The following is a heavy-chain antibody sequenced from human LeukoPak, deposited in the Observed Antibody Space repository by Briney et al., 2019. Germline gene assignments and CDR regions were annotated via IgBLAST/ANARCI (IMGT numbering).Heavy chain of an antibody. D-gene: IGHD5-24*01. J-gene: IGHJ4*02. CDR2: VYPGDSDT. CDR3: ASLGRDGYNYPDY. CDR1: GYSFTSYW. V-gene: IGHV5-51*01. Sequence: GESLKISCKGSGYSFTSYWIGWVRQMPGKGLEWMGIVYPGDSDTRYSPSFQGQVTISADKSISTAYLQWSSLKASDTAVYYCASLGRDGYNYPDYWGQGTLVTVSS.